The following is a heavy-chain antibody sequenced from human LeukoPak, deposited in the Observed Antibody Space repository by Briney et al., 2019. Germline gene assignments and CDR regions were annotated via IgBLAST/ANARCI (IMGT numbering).Heavy chain of an antibody. Sequence: SETLSLTCTVSLGSISSSSYYWGWIRQPPGKGLEWIGSIYYTGSSYYNPSLKSRVTISVDTSKNQFSLKLSSVTAADTAVYFCASYSYCGYYFDYWGQGTLVTVSS. V-gene: IGHV4-39*01. CDR1: LGSISSSSYY. J-gene: IGHJ4*02. CDR3: ASYSYCGYYFDY. CDR2: IYYTGSS. D-gene: IGHD4-11*01.